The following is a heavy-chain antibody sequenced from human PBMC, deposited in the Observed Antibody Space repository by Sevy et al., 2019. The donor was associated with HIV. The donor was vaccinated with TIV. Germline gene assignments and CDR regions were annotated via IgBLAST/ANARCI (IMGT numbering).Heavy chain of an antibody. CDR2: ISSGSSYK. V-gene: IGHV3-21*01. D-gene: IGHD3-22*01. Sequence: GGSLRLSCEASGFTFRDYSMNWVRRAPGKGLEWVSSISSGSSYKKYGDSVKGRFTISRDNAKNSLYLQLNSLRAEDTAVYYCTRVDYYDTSGSHYWGQGTLVTVSS. CDR1: GFTFRDYS. J-gene: IGHJ4*02. CDR3: TRVDYYDTSGSHY.